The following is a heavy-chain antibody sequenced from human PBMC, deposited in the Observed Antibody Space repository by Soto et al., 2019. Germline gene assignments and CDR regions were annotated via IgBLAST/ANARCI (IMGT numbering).Heavy chain of an antibody. D-gene: IGHD5-18*01. CDR1: GGILTNNA. V-gene: IGHV1-69*01. CDR3: ATGGHNDGYNFYHGMDV. CDR2: VIPLFDAA. Sequence: QVQVVQPGAGVKKPGSSVRVSCKVSGGILTNNAISWLRQAPGQGLGWLGGVIPLFDAAYYAQIFRGRLRISADGATTTAYMELSGLTSADTAVYFCATGGHNDGYNFYHGMDVWGQGTTVTVS. J-gene: IGHJ6*02.